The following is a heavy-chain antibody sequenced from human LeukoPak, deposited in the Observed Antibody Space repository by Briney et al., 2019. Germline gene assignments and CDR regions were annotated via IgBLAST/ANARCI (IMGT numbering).Heavy chain of an antibody. CDR3: ARDFEEDIPGY. CDR2: INHSGST. Sequence: SETLSLTCAVYGGSFSGYYWSWIRQPPGKGLEWIGEINHSGSTNYNPSLKSRVTISVDTSKNQFSLKLSSVTAADTAVYYCARDFEEDIPGYWGQGTLVTVSS. V-gene: IGHV4-34*01. D-gene: IGHD2-15*01. J-gene: IGHJ4*02. CDR1: GGSFSGYY.